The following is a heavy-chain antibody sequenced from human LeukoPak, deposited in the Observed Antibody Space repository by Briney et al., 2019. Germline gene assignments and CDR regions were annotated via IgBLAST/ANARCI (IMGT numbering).Heavy chain of an antibody. V-gene: IGHV4-38-2*02. CDR1: GYSISSGYY. Sequence: PSETLSLTCTVSGYSISSGYYWGWIRQPPGKGLEWIGSIYHSGSTYYNPSLKSRVTISLDMSKNQFSLRLSSVTAADTAVYFCARDIALGSGKYYFDYWGQGTLVTVSS. D-gene: IGHD3-10*01. CDR3: ARDIALGSGKYYFDY. J-gene: IGHJ4*02. CDR2: IYHSGST.